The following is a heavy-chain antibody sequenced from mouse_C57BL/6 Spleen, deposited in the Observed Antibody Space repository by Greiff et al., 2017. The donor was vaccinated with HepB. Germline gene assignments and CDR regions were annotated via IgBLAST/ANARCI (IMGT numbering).Heavy chain of an antibody. V-gene: IGHV1-64*01. CDR2: IHPNSGST. J-gene: IGHJ4*01. D-gene: IGHD1-1*01. CDR1: GYTFTSYW. CDR3: ARPPYYYGSSYWAMDY. Sequence: QVHVKQPGAELVKPGASVKLSCKASGYTFTSYWMHWVKQRPGQGLEWIGMIHPNSGSTNYNEKFKSKATLTVDKSSSTAYMQLSSLTSEDSAVYYCARPPYYYGSSYWAMDYWGQGTSVTVSS.